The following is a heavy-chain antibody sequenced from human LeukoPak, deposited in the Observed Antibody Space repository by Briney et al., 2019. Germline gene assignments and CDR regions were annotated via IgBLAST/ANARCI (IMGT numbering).Heavy chain of an antibody. CDR3: ARGRGGDGY. D-gene: IGHD2-21*01. V-gene: IGHV4-59*01. CDR1: GVSISSYY. Sequence: SETLSLTCTVSGVSISSYYWSWLRQPPGKGLEWIGYIYYSGSTNYNPSLKSRVTISVDTSKNQFSLKLSSVTAADTAVYYCARGRGGDGYWGQGTLVTVSS. J-gene: IGHJ4*02. CDR2: IYYSGST.